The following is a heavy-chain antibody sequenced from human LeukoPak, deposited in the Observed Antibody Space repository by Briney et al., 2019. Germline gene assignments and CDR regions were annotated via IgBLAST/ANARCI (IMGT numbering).Heavy chain of an antibody. D-gene: IGHD7-27*01. V-gene: IGHV4-59*01. Sequence: SETLSLTCTVSGGSISSYYSSWLRQPPGKGLEWIGYIYYSASTNYNPSLKTRVTISVDTSKNQFSLKLSSVTAADTAVYYCARGRWGFDYWGQGTLVTVSS. CDR3: ARGRWGFDY. CDR2: IYYSAST. CDR1: GGSISSYY. J-gene: IGHJ4*02.